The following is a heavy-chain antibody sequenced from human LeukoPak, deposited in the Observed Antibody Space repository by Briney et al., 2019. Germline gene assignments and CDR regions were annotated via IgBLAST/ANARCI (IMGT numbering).Heavy chain of an antibody. Sequence: SVKVSCKASGGTFSSYAISWVRQAPGQGLEWMGGIIPIFGTANYAQKFQGRVTITADESTSTAYMELSSPRSEDTAVYYCAREEGPSQDFDYWGQGTLVTVSS. CDR2: IIPIFGTA. J-gene: IGHJ4*02. CDR3: AREEGPSQDFDY. CDR1: GGTFSSYA. V-gene: IGHV1-69*13.